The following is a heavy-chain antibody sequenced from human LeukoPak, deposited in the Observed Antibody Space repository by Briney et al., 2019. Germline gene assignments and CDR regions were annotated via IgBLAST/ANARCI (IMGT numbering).Heavy chain of an antibody. D-gene: IGHD1-26*01. Sequence: SETLSLTCTVSGGSISIYYWNWIRQPPGKGLEWIGSIYNSGSATYNPSLKSRVTISGDTSKNQFSLKLSSVTAADTAVYYCTRDRELGFWGQGTLVTVSS. V-gene: IGHV4-59*01. CDR1: GGSISIYY. J-gene: IGHJ4*02. CDR2: IYNSGSA. CDR3: TRDRELGF.